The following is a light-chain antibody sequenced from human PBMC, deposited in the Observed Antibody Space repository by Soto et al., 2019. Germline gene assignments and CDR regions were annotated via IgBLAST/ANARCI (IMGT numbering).Light chain of an antibody. CDR3: CSYAGSSTFV. V-gene: IGLV2-23*01. CDR1: SXDVGSYNL. J-gene: IGLJ1*01. CDR2: EGS. Sequence: QSALTQPASVSGSPGQSITISCTGTSXDVGSYNLVSWYQQHPGKAPKLMIYEGSKRPSGVSNRFSGSKSGNTASLTISGLQAEDEADYYCCSYAGSSTFVLGTGTKVTVL.